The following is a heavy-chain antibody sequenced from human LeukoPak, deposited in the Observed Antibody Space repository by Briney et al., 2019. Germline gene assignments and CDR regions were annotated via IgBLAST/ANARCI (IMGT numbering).Heavy chain of an antibody. J-gene: IGHJ4*02. D-gene: IGHD1-26*01. CDR3: ARDPHSGSYQYYFDY. Sequence: GASVKVSCKASGYTFTSYYMHWVRQAPGQGLEWMGIINPSGGSTSYAQKFRGRVTMTRDTSTSTVYMELSSLRSEDTAVCYCARDPHSGSYQYYFDYWGQGTLVTVSS. CDR1: GYTFTSYY. V-gene: IGHV1-46*01. CDR2: INPSGGST.